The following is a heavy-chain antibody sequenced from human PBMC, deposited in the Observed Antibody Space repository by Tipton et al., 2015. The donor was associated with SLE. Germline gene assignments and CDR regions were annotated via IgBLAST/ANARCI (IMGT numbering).Heavy chain of an antibody. CDR1: GGSISSSSYY. CDR3: ARSFDYWYFDL. D-gene: IGHD3-9*01. J-gene: IGHJ2*01. CDR2: IYYSGRT. V-gene: IGHV4-39*07. Sequence: TLSLTCTVSGGSISSSSYYWGWFRQPPGKGLEWIGSIYYSGRTYYNPSLKSRVTISVDTSKNQFSLKLSSVTAADTAVYYYARSFDYWYFDLWGRGTLVTVSS.